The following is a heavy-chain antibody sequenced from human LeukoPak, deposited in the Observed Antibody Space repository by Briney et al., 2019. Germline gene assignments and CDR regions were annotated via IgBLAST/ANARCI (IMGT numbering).Heavy chain of an antibody. V-gene: IGHV3-48*01. Sequence: PGGSLRLSCAASGFTFSIYSMNWVRRAPGKGLEWVSCISSSSVSMKYADSVKGRFTISRDNAQNSLYLQMNSLRAEDTAVYYCASLILSSLRTVTTGDFDLWGRGILVTVAS. J-gene: IGHJ2*01. CDR3: ASLILSSLRTVTTGDFDL. CDR1: GFTFSIYS. D-gene: IGHD4-17*01. CDR2: ISSSSVSM.